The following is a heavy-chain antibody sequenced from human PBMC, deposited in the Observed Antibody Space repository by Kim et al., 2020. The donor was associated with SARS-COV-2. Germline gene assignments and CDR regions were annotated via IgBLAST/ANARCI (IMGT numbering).Heavy chain of an antibody. CDR2: LDHSGST. V-gene: IGHV4-34*01. D-gene: IGHD3-3*01. Sequence: SETLSLTCAFYHGSFSGYYWSWIRQPPGKGLEWIGELDHSGSTTYNPSLKSRASISVDTSKNHFSLKLTSVTAADTAVYFCARGRFLEWLSSWGQGTLVTVSS. CDR1: HGSFSGYY. J-gene: IGHJ4*02. CDR3: ARGRFLEWLSS.